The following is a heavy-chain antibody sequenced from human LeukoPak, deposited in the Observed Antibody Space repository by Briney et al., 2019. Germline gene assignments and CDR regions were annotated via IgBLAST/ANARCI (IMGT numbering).Heavy chain of an antibody. V-gene: IGHV1-46*01. Sequence: ASVKVSCKASGYRFTSYFMHWVRQAPGQGLEWMGIINPSGGSTNYAQKFQGRVTMTRDTSTSTVYMELSSLRSEDTAVYYCARSPAGYMDVWGKGTTVTVSS. D-gene: IGHD2-2*01. CDR3: ARSPAGYMDV. CDR1: GYRFTSYF. CDR2: INPSGGST. J-gene: IGHJ6*03.